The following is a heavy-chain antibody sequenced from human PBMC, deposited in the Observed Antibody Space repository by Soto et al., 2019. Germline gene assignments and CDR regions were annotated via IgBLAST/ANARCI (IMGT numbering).Heavy chain of an antibody. J-gene: IGHJ6*02. CDR3: AREGESITMVRGVYYYYGMDV. Sequence: ASVKVSCKASGYTFTSYGISWVRQAPGQGLEWMGWISAYNGNTNDAQKLQGRVTMTTDTSTSTAYMELRSLRSDDTAVYYCAREGESITMVRGVYYYYGMDVWGQGTTVTVSS. D-gene: IGHD3-10*01. CDR1: GYTFTSYG. V-gene: IGHV1-18*01. CDR2: ISAYNGNT.